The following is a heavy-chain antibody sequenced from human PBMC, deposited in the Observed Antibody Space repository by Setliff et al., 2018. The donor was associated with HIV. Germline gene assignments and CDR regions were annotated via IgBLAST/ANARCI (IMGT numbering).Heavy chain of an antibody. CDR3: ARVSSSVRVVVRYSDY. CDR1: GYTFRSYD. CDR2: ISTSNGNT. J-gene: IGHJ4*02. D-gene: IGHD3-22*01. V-gene: IGHV1-18*01. Sequence: ASVKVSCKASGYTFRSYDIIWVRQAPGQGPEWMGWISTSNGNTHYVESLQGRVTMTTDTSTSTVYMEMTSLRSDDTAVYYCARVSSSVRVVVRYSDYWGQGTLVTVSS.